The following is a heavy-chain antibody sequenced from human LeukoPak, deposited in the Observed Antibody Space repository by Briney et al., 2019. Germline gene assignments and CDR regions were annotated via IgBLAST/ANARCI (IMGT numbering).Heavy chain of an antibody. CDR1: GFTFSSYW. D-gene: IGHD6-6*01. J-gene: IGHJ4*02. V-gene: IGHV3-7*01. Sequence: GGSLRLSCAASGFTFSSYWMSWVRQAPGKGLEWVANVKHDGSDKYYVGSVEGRFTISRDNAKNSLYLQMNTLRAEDTAVYYCARAKYSSSYIFDYWGQGTLVTVSS. CDR3: ARAKYSSSYIFDY. CDR2: VKHDGSDK.